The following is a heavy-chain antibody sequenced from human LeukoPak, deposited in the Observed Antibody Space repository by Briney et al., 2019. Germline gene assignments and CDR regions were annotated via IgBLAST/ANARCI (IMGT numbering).Heavy chain of an antibody. CDR2: ISYDGSNK. CDR1: GFIFSSYA. Sequence: PGRSLRLSCAASGFIFSSYAMHWVRQAPGKGLEWVAVISYDGSNKYADSVKGRFTISRDNSKNTLYLQMNSLRAEDTAVYYCALNRGSCWDFHYWGQGTLVTV. V-gene: IGHV3-30*04. CDR3: ALNRGSCWDFHY. J-gene: IGHJ4*01. D-gene: IGHD6-19*01.